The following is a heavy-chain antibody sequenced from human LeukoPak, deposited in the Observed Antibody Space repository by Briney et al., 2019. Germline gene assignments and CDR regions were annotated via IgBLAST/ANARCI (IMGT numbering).Heavy chain of an antibody. CDR2: IFPSHSDA. CDR3: ARDPPYGSGSYANWFDP. D-gene: IGHD3-10*01. J-gene: IGHJ5*02. CDR1: GSIFTNYW. V-gene: IGHV5-51*01. Sequence: GESLKISCKGSGSIFTNYWSGWVRQLPGKGLEWMGVIFPSHSDAIYSPSFQGQVTISADKSISTAYLQWSSLKASDTAMYYCARDPPYGSGSYANWFDPWGQGTLVTVSS.